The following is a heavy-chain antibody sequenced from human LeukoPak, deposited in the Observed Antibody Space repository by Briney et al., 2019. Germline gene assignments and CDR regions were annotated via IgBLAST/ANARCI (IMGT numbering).Heavy chain of an antibody. D-gene: IGHD5-12*01. CDR1: GFTFSTYG. CDR3: AREGYSGYNSH. CDR2: IHSSSIPI. Sequence: GGPLRLSCTGSGFTFSTYGMNWVRQAPGRGPEWVAYIHSSSIPIYYAHSARGRFTISRDNAKNSLYLQMNSLRGEDTAVYYCAREGYSGYNSHWGQGTLVTVSS. J-gene: IGHJ4*02. V-gene: IGHV3-48*01.